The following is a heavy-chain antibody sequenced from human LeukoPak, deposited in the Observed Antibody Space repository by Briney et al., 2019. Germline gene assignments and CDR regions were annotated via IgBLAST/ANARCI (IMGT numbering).Heavy chain of an antibody. CDR3: AKPAISSRGWYYDY. Sequence: GGSLRLSCAASGFTFSSYGMSWVRQAPGKGLEWVSVIYSGGSTYYADSVKGRFTFSRDNSKNTLYLQIDRLRAEDTAVYYCAKPAISSRGWYYDYWGQGTLVTVSS. J-gene: IGHJ4*02. V-gene: IGHV3-23*03. CDR2: IYSGGST. CDR1: GFTFSSYG. D-gene: IGHD6-19*01.